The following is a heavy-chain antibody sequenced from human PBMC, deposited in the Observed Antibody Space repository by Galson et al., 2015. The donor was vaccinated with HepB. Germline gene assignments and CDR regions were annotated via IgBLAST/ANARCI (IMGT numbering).Heavy chain of an antibody. D-gene: IGHD2-21*02. CDR2: INSDGSST. Sequence: SLRLSCAASGFTFGSYWMNWVRQAPGKGLVWVSRINSDGSSTSYADSVKGRFTISRDNAKNTLYLQMNSLRAEDTAVYYCAKEEGAIVVVTAPDVDYCGQGTLVTVSS. CDR3: AKEEGAIVVVTAPDVDY. CDR1: GFTFGSYW. J-gene: IGHJ4*02. V-gene: IGHV3-74*01.